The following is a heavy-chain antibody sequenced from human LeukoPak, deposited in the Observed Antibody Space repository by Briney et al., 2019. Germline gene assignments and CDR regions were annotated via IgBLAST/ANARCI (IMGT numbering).Heavy chain of an antibody. CDR3: AGIGYCSGGSCYWVYFDY. Sequence: GGSLRLSCAASGFTFSSYGMHWVRQAPGKGLEWVAVIWYDGSNTYYADSVKGRFTISRDNSKNTLYLQMNSLRAEDTAVYYCAGIGYCSGGSCYWVYFDYWGQGTLVTVSS. J-gene: IGHJ4*02. CDR1: GFTFSSYG. V-gene: IGHV3-33*01. CDR2: IWYDGSNT. D-gene: IGHD2-15*01.